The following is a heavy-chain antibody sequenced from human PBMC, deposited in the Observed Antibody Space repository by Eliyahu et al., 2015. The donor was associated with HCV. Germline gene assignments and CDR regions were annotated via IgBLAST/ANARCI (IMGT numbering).Heavy chain of an antibody. D-gene: IGHD3/OR15-3a*01. Sequence: QLQLQESGPGLVKPSETLSLTCTVXGGSISSXXYYWGXIRQPPGKGLEWIGSIYYSGSTYYNPSLKSRVTISVDTSKNQFSLKLSSVTAADTAVYYCARQITPLDWLFVYYYYYGMDVWGQGTTVTVSS. V-gene: IGHV4-39*01. CDR3: ARQITPLDWLFVYYYYYGMDV. CDR2: IYYSGST. J-gene: IGHJ6*02. CDR1: GGSISSXXYY.